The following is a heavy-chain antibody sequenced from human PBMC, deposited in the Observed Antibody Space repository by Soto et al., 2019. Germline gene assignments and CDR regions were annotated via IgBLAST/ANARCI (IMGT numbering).Heavy chain of an antibody. V-gene: IGHV3-48*02. J-gene: IGHJ5*02. D-gene: IGHD1-26*01. CDR1: GFTFSSYS. Sequence: EVQLVESGGGLVQPGGSLRLSCAASGFTFSSYSMNWVRQAPGKGLEWVSYISSSSTIYYADSVKGRFTISRDNARNSLYLQMNSLRDEDTAVYFFPRVGGSLNWFDAWGQGTLVTVSS. CDR3: PRVGGSLNWFDA. CDR2: ISSSSTI.